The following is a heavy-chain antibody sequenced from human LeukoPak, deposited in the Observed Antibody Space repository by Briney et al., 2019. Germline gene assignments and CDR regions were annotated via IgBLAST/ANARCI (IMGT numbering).Heavy chain of an antibody. D-gene: IGHD3-10*01. Sequence: SVKVSCKASGGTFSSYAISWVRQAPGQGLEWMGGIIPIFGTANYAQKFQGRVTITTDESTSTAYMELSSLRSEDTAVYYCARSLFGGHYYYYYYMDVWGKGTTVTVSS. CDR2: IIPIFGTA. J-gene: IGHJ6*03. V-gene: IGHV1-69*05. CDR1: GGTFSSYA. CDR3: ARSLFGGHYYYYYYMDV.